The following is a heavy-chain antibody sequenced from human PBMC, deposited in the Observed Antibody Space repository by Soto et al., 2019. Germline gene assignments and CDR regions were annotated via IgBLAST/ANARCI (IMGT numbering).Heavy chain of an antibody. D-gene: IGHD3-10*01. Sequence: EVQLEESGGGSVQLGESLRVSCVASGFTFRNQWMHWVRQVPGKGLVWVCRINGDGTRASYADLVKGRFTISRGNAQKLLFLQPSGLRVVYSGAYNCAWGGAAGRGDAIGIWGHGTTVAVSS. CDR3: AWGGAAGRGDAIGI. V-gene: IGHV3-74*01. CDR1: GFTFRNQW. CDR2: INGDGTRA. J-gene: IGHJ3*02.